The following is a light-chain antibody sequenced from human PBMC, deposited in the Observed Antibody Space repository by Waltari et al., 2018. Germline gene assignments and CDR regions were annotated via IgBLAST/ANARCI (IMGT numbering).Light chain of an antibody. Sequence: QSALTQPRSVSGSPGQSVTISCTGTSSDVGGYNYVSWYQQHPGKAPKLMIYDVSKRPSGVPASFSGSKSGNTASLTISGLQAEDEADYYCCSYREVFGGGTKLTVL. V-gene: IGLV2-11*01. CDR2: DVS. J-gene: IGLJ2*01. CDR1: SSDVGGYNY. CDR3: CSYREV.